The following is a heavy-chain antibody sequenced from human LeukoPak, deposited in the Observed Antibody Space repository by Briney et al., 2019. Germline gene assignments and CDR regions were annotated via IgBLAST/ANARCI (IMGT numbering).Heavy chain of an antibody. D-gene: IGHD6-19*01. CDR3: AKDRIAVARYFDY. Sequence: GGSLRLSCAASGFTFSSYGMHWVRQAPGKGLEWVAVISYDGSNKYYADSVKGRFTISRDNSKNTLYLQMNSLRAEDTAVYYCAKDRIAVARYFDYWGQGTLVTVS. J-gene: IGHJ4*02. V-gene: IGHV3-30*18. CDR1: GFTFSSYG. CDR2: ISYDGSNK.